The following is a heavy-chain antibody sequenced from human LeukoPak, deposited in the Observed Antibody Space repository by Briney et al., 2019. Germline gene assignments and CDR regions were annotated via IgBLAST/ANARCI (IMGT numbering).Heavy chain of an antibody. Sequence: EASVKVSCKASGGXFSSYAISWVRQAPGQGLEWMGRIIPILGIANYAQKFQGRVTITADKSTSTAYMELSSLRSEDTAVYYCARVQRGYCSGGSCFNRDYWGQGTLVTVSS. J-gene: IGHJ4*02. CDR2: IIPILGIA. V-gene: IGHV1-69*04. CDR1: GGXFSSYA. CDR3: ARVQRGYCSGGSCFNRDY. D-gene: IGHD2-15*01.